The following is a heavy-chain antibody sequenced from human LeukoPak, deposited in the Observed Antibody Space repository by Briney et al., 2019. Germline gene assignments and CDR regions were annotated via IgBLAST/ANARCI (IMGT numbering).Heavy chain of an antibody. CDR2: ISGYSGNT. Sequence: ASVKDSCKASGYSLTSYGISWVRQAPGQGLEWMGWISGYSGNTKYAQKLQGRVTMTTDTSTRTAYMELRSLRSDDTAVYYCVRVLVTAGRTFDIWGQGTMVTVSS. J-gene: IGHJ3*02. CDR3: VRVLVTAGRTFDI. V-gene: IGHV1-18*01. D-gene: IGHD1-1*01. CDR1: GYSLTSYG.